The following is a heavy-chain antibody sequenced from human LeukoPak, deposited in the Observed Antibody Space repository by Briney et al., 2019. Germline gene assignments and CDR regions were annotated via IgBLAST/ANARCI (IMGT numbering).Heavy chain of an antibody. CDR3: ARARTGSAAAGIVDS. J-gene: IGHJ4*02. Sequence: SETLSLTCTVSGYSISSGYYWGWIRQPPGKGLEWIGSIYHSGSTYCNPSLKSRVTISVDTSKDQFSLKLSSVTAADTVVYYCARARTGSAAAGIVDSWGQGTLVTVSS. D-gene: IGHD6-13*01. CDR1: GYSISSGYY. V-gene: IGHV4-38-2*02. CDR2: IYHSGST.